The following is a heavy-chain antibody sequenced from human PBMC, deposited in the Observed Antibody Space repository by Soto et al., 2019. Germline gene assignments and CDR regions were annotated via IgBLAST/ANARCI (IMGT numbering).Heavy chain of an antibody. J-gene: IGHJ4*02. D-gene: IGHD6-19*01. CDR2: IYYNGSP. Sequence: QVQLQESGPGLVKPSETLSLTCNVSGGSISSHYWNWIRQPPGKGLEWIGHIYYNGSPNYNPSLKSRVTMSVDTSKNHFALKLTSVTAADTAIYYCARVMAVAGSFYFDSWGQGTLVTVSS. V-gene: IGHV4-59*11. CDR1: GGSISSHY. CDR3: ARVMAVAGSFYFDS.